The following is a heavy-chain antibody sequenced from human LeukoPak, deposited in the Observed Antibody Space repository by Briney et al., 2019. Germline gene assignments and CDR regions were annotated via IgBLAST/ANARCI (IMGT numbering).Heavy chain of an antibody. D-gene: IGHD6-6*01. CDR1: GDSMTTHF. V-gene: IGHV4-59*11. CDR3: ARKSIAADAFDI. J-gene: IGHJ3*02. CDR2: MYYSGSP. Sequence: SETLSLTCSVSGDSMTTHFWSWIRQSPGKGLEWIGFMYYSGSPTYNPSLKSRVTISVDMSENQLSLKLSSVIAADTAFYYCARKSIAADAFDIWGQGTMVTVSS.